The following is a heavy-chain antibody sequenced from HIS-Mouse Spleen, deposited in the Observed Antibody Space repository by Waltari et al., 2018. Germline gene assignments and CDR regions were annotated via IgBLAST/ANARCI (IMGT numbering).Heavy chain of an antibody. CDR3: ARVYYDFWSGYYY. CDR2: MNPDTGNT. V-gene: IGHV1-8*01. CDR1: GYTFTSYD. J-gene: IGHJ4*02. Sequence: QVQLVQSGAEVKKPGASVKVSCKASGYTFTSYDINWVRQANGQGLEWMGWMNPDTGNTGDEQKFQGRVTMTRNTSISTAYMELSSLRSEDTAVYYCARVYYDFWSGYYYWGQGTLVTVSS. D-gene: IGHD3-3*01.